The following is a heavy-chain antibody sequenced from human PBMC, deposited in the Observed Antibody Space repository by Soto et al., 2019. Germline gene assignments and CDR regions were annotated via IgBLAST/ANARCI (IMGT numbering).Heavy chain of an antibody. CDR1: GFTFDDFA. CDR3: VKDIGASGAYWYFDL. V-gene: IGHV3-9*01. CDR2: INWNSGDI. Sequence: EMQLVESGGGLVHPGRSLRLSCAASGFTFDDFAMHWVRQAPGKGLEWVSGINWNSGDIDYADSVRGRFTISRDNAKNALYLQMNSLRAEDAALYYCVKDIGASGAYWYFDLWGRGTLVTVSS. J-gene: IGHJ2*01. D-gene: IGHD2-8*02.